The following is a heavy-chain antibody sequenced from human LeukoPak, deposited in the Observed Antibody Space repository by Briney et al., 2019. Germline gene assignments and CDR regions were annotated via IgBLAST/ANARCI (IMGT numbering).Heavy chain of an antibody. CDR1: GFTFSTYG. CDR2: ITYDGYYK. D-gene: IGHD3-10*01. V-gene: IGHV3-30*03. Sequence: GTSLRLSCAASGFTFSTYGMHWVRQAPGKGLEWVALITYDGYYKYYSDSVKGRFTISSDTSKNTLSLQMDSLRAEDTAVYYCARDLSPVVRASPMGYWGQGTLVTVSS. CDR3: ARDLSPVVRASPMGY. J-gene: IGHJ4*02.